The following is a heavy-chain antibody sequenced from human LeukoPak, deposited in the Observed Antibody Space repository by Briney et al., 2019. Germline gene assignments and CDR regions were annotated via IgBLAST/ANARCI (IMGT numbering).Heavy chain of an antibody. D-gene: IGHD5-12*01. CDR1: GFTFSSSA. CDR2: FSGSGGTT. J-gene: IGHJ6*03. V-gene: IGHV3-23*01. Sequence: HPGGSLRLSCAASGFTFSSSAMSWVRQAPGKGLEWVSSFSGSGGTTYYADSVKGRFTISRDNAKNSLYLQMNSLRAEDTALYYCARDIRGYSGYLGGDYYYYMDVWGKGTTVTVSS. CDR3: ARDIRGYSGYLGGDYYYYMDV.